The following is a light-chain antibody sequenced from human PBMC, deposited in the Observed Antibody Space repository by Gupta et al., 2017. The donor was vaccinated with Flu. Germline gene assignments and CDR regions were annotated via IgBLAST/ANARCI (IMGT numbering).Light chain of an antibody. Sequence: SYVLTQPPSLSVAPGQTARIPCGGIHIGSKSVHWYQQKPGQAPMLVVYDDSDRPSGIPERFSGSNSGNTATLIISRVEAGDEADYYCQVWDSSRDQYVFGPGTKVSGL. J-gene: IGLJ1*01. CDR2: DDS. CDR1: HIGSKS. CDR3: QVWDSSRDQYV. V-gene: IGLV3-21*02.